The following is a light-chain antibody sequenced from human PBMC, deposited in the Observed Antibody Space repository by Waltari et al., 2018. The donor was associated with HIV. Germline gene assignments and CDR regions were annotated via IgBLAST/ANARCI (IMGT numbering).Light chain of an antibody. V-gene: IGKV1-39*01. Sequence: EIRMTQSPSSLSAVIGGRVAITCRASQTIGTSLNWYQQKPGKAPKLLISSASTLQDGVPSRFSASGSGTDFTRTISDLQPGDFASYFCQQSNTSPWTFGQGTKVEI. CDR1: QTIGTS. CDR2: SAS. CDR3: QQSNTSPWT. J-gene: IGKJ1*01.